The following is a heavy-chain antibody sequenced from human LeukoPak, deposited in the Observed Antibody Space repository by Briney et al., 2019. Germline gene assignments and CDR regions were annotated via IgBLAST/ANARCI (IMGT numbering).Heavy chain of an antibody. CDR1: GFTFSSYA. Sequence: PGGSLRLSCAASGFTFSSYAMSWVRQAPGKGLGWVSAISGSGGSTYYADSVKGRFTISRDNSKNTLYLQMNSLRAEDTAVYYCAKDLDEVAGSDYFDYWGQGTLVTVSS. D-gene: IGHD6-19*01. CDR3: AKDLDEVAGSDYFDY. CDR2: ISGSGGST. J-gene: IGHJ4*02. V-gene: IGHV3-23*01.